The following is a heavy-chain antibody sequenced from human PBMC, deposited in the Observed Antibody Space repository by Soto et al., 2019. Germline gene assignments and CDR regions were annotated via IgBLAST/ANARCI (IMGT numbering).Heavy chain of an antibody. CDR3: ARVLLGFGYTYGAV. D-gene: IGHD3-10*01. J-gene: IGHJ6*01. CDR2: IIPIDATV. V-gene: IGHV1-69*12. Sequence: QVQLVQSGADVKKPGSSVKVSCKASGVTFSNYALISWVRQAPGQGLEWMGGIIPIDATVNYAQKFQGRITITADESTNTAYMDLGRLRSEDTAVYYCARVLLGFGYTYGAVWGQGTTVTVSS. CDR1: GVTFSNYA.